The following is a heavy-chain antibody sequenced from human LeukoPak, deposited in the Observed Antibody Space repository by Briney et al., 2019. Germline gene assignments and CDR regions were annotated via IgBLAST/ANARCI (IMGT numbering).Heavy chain of an antibody. CDR2: ISSSSTYI. CDR3: ARAYCSSTRCSYYFDS. Sequence: GGSLRLSCAASGFTFSNYWMNWVRQAPGKGLEWISSISSSSTYIYYADSVKGRFTISRDNAKNSLYLQMNSLRAEDTAVYYCARAYCSSTRCSYYFDSWGQGTLVTVSS. CDR1: GFTFSNYW. V-gene: IGHV3-21*01. J-gene: IGHJ4*02. D-gene: IGHD2-2*01.